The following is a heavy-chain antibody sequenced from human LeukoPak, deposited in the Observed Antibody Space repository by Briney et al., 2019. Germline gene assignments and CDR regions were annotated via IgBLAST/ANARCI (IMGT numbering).Heavy chain of an antibody. Sequence: SETLSLTCTVSGGSISSGGYYWSWIRQPPGKGLEWIGYIYHSGSTYYNPSLKSRVTISVDRSKNQFSLKLSSVTAADTAVYYCARATGGIFGRYYYMDVWGKGTTVTVSS. CDR2: IYHSGST. V-gene: IGHV4-30-2*01. CDR3: ARATGGIFGRYYYMDV. CDR1: GGSISSGGYY. D-gene: IGHD3-3*01. J-gene: IGHJ6*03.